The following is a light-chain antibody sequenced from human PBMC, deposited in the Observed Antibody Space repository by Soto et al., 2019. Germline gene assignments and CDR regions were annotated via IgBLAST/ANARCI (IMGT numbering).Light chain of an antibody. CDR1: QSVSSY. Sequence: EIVLTQSPATLALSPGERATLSCRASQSVSSYLAWYQQKPGQAPRLLIYDTSKRATGIPARFSGSGSGTDFTLTISSLEPEDFAVYYCQQRTNWPRSFTFGPGTKVDIK. CDR2: DTS. V-gene: IGKV3-11*01. J-gene: IGKJ3*01. CDR3: QQRTNWPRSFT.